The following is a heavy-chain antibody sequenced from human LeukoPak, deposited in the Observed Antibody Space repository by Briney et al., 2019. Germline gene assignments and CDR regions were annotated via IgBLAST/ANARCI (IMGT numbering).Heavy chain of an antibody. V-gene: IGHV3-66*01. CDR2: IYTGGST. D-gene: IGHD3-22*01. CDR3: ARNLYYYDSSGYYYY. CDR1: GFTFSSYS. Sequence: GGSLRLSCAASGFTFSSYSMNWVRQAPGKGLEWVSAIYTGGSTYYAGSVRGRFTISRDNSKNTLYLQMNSLRAEDTAVYYCARNLYYYDSSGYYYYWGQGTLVTVSS. J-gene: IGHJ4*02.